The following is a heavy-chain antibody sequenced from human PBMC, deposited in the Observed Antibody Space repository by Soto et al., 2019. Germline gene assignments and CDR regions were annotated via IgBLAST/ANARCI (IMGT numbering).Heavy chain of an antibody. CDR3: AGRYSSSWSNWFDP. CDR2: IYHSGST. D-gene: IGHD6-13*01. CDR1: GGSISSGGYS. Sequence: SETLSLTCAVSGGSISSGGYSWSWIRQPPGKGLEWIGYIYHSGSTYYNPSLKSRVTISVDRSKNQFSLKLSSVTAADTAVYYCAGRYSSSWSNWFDPWGQGTLVTVS. J-gene: IGHJ5*02. V-gene: IGHV4-30-2*01.